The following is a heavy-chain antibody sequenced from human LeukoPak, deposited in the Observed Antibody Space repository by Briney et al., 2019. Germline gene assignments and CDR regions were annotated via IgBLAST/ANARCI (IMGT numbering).Heavy chain of an antibody. CDR3: ARDFPGTTAGYYYCGMDV. D-gene: IGHD1-1*01. J-gene: IGHJ6*02. CDR2: IYYSGST. V-gene: IGHV4-59*01. Sequence: PSETLSLTCTVSGGSISSYYWSWIRQPPGKGLEWIGYIYYSGSTNYNPSLKSRVTISVDTSKNQFSLKLSSVTAADTAVYYCARDFPGTTAGYYYCGMDVWGQGTTVTVSS. CDR1: GGSISSYY.